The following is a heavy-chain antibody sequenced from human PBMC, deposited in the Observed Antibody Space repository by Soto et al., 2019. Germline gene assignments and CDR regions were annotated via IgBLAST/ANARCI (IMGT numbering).Heavy chain of an antibody. J-gene: IGHJ6*02. D-gene: IGHD2-8*01. Sequence: ESGGGLLKPGGSLRLSCAASGFTFSHAWMSWVRQAPGKGLEWVGRIKSKTDGGTIDYAAPVKGRFTISRDDSKNTLYLQMNSLKTEDTAVYYCTTDLTVLMVYATHYYYGMDVWGQGTTVTVSS. CDR3: TTDLTVLMVYATHYYYGMDV. CDR2: IKSKTDGGTI. CDR1: GFTFSHAW. V-gene: IGHV3-15*01.